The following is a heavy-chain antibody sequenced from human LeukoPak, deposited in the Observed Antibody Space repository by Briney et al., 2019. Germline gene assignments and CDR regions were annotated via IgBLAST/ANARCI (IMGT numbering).Heavy chain of an antibody. Sequence: SETLSLTCAVCGGSFSGYYWSWIRQPPGKGLEWIGEINHSGSTNYNPSLKSRVTISVDTSKNQFSLKLSSVTAADTAVYYCARDMVLDAFDIWGQGTMVTVSS. V-gene: IGHV4-34*01. J-gene: IGHJ3*02. D-gene: IGHD3-10*01. CDR1: GGSFSGYY. CDR3: ARDMVLDAFDI. CDR2: INHSGST.